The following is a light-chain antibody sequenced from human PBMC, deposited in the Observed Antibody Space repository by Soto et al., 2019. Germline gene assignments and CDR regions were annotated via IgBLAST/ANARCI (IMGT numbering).Light chain of an antibody. J-gene: IGKJ5*01. CDR1: QSLVHSDGIAY. V-gene: IGKV2-30*02. CDR2: KVS. Sequence: DVVMTQSPLSLPVTLGQPASISCRSNQSLVHSDGIAYFSWFQQRPGRSPRRLIYKVSNRDSGVQARFSGSGSGTDFALKISRVEAEDVGVYYCMQGTHWPITFGQGTRLEN. CDR3: MQGTHWPIT.